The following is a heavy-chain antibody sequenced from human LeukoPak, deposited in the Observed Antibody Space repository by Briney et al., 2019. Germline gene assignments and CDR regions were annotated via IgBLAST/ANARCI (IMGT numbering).Heavy chain of an antibody. J-gene: IGHJ4*02. Sequence: SETLSLTCTVSGGPISSSSYYWGWIRQPPGKGLEWIGSIYYSGSTYYNPSLKSRVTISVDTSKNQFSLKLSSVTAADTAVYYCARTAGTRRYYFDYWGQGTLVTVSS. V-gene: IGHV4-39*07. D-gene: IGHD6-19*01. CDR1: GGPISSSSYY. CDR3: ARTAGTRRYYFDY. CDR2: IYYSGST.